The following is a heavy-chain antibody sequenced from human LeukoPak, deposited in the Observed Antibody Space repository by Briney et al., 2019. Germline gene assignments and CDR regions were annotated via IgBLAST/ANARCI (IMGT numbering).Heavy chain of an antibody. CDR3: ASRSPLVAVITSHYYDY. Sequence: SETLSLTCTVSGDSISSNNYFWGWICQPPGKGLEWIGEISYNGNTYYNPSLKSRVTISVDTSKNQFSLKLSSVIAADTAVYYCASRSPLVAVITSHYYDYWGQGALVTVSS. CDR2: ISYNGNT. D-gene: IGHD2-21*01. V-gene: IGHV4-39*01. CDR1: GDSISSNNYF. J-gene: IGHJ4*02.